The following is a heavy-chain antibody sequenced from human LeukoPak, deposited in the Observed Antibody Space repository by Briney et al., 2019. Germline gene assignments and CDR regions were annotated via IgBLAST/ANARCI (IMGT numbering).Heavy chain of an antibody. D-gene: IGHD6-13*01. V-gene: IGHV3-21*01. CDR1: GFTFSDYS. J-gene: IGHJ4*02. CDR2: ISSRSIYI. Sequence: PGGSLRLSCTGSGFTFSDYSMHWARQAPGKGLEWVSSISSRSIYIFQADSVKGRFTISRDNAENSLYLQMNSLRVEDTAVYYCARSDVAAPFNYWGQGTLVTVSS. CDR3: ARSDVAAPFNY.